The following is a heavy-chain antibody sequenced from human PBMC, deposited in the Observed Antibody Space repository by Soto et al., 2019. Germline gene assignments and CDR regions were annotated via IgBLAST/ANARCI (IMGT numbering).Heavy chain of an antibody. Sequence: PGGSLRLSCAASGFTLSSYGMHWVRQAPGKGLEWVAVIWYDGSNKYYADSVKGRFTISRDNSKNTLYLQMNSLRAEDTAVYYCARQDIVVVVAAPDYWGQGTLVTVSS. CDR3: ARQDIVVVVAAPDY. V-gene: IGHV3-33*01. J-gene: IGHJ4*02. D-gene: IGHD2-15*01. CDR2: IWYDGSNK. CDR1: GFTLSSYG.